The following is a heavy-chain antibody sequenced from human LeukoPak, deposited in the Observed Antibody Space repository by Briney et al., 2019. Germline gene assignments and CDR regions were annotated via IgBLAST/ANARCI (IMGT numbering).Heavy chain of an antibody. Sequence: ASVKVSCKASGYTFTSYGISWVRQAPGQGLEWMGWISAYNGNTNYAQKLQGRVTMTTDTSTSTAYVELRSLRSDDTAVYYCARVVLGYCSGGSCYSGPPDYWGQGTLVTVSS. CDR3: ARVVLGYCSGGSCYSGPPDY. J-gene: IGHJ4*02. CDR2: ISAYNGNT. V-gene: IGHV1-18*01. CDR1: GYTFTSYG. D-gene: IGHD2-15*01.